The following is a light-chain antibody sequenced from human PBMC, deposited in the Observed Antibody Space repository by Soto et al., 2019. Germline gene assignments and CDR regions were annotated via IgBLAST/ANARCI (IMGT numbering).Light chain of an antibody. J-gene: IGKJ5*01. Sequence: DTPFTQGPSYLCLCVWRNLTIPCRASQSISSWLAWYQQKPGKAPKLLIYDASNLESGVPSRFSGSGSGTEFTLTINNLQPDDFTTYCCQQSYGTPTTFGEGTRLDIK. V-gene: IGKV1-5*01. CDR1: QSISSW. CDR3: QQSYGTPTT. CDR2: DAS.